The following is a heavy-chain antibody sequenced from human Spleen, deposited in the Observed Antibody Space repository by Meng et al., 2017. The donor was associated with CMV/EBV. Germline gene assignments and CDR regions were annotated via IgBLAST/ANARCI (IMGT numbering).Heavy chain of an antibody. CDR1: GGYISSSSYY. Sequence: QLQRQRSGPGLVKHAETLSLTCTVPGGYISSSSYYWGWIRQPPGKGLEWIGEINHSGSTNYNPSLKSRVTISVDTSKNQFSLKLSSVTAADTAVYYCARRPGGENDSSGYYSFDYWGQGTLVTVSS. CDR3: ARRPGGENDSSGYYSFDY. V-gene: IGHV4-39*07. CDR2: INHSGST. D-gene: IGHD3-22*01. J-gene: IGHJ4*02.